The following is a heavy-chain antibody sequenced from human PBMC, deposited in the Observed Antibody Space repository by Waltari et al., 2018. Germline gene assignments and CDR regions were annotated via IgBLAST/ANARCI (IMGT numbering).Heavy chain of an antibody. CDR2: INPSGGST. J-gene: IGHJ4*02. D-gene: IGHD3-10*01. Sequence: QVQLVQSGAEVKKPGASVKVSCKASGYTFTSYYMPWVRQAPGQGLEWMGIINPSGGSTSYAQKFQGRVTMTRDTSTSTVYMELSSLRSEDTAVYYCARQTAPGYYGSGSYYRYWGQGTLVTVSS. CDR3: ARQTAPGYYGSGSYYRY. CDR1: GYTFTSYY. V-gene: IGHV1-46*01.